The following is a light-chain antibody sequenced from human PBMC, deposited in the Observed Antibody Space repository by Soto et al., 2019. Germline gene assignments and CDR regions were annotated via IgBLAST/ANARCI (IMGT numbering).Light chain of an antibody. CDR1: QSVSYN. V-gene: IGKV3-15*01. J-gene: IGKJ4*01. CDR3: QHYNNWPLT. CDR2: GTS. Sequence: EIVMTQSPATLSVSPGERATLSCRASQSVSYNLAWCQQKLGQAPRLLIYGTSTRATGIPARFSGSGSGTEFTLTISSLQSGDFAVYYCQHYNNWPLTFGGGTKVDIK.